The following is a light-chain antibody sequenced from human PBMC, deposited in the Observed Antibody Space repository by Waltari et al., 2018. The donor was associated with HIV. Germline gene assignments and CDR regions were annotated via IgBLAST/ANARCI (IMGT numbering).Light chain of an antibody. CDR2: GAS. V-gene: IGKV1-6*01. CDR1: QGIRHD. CDR3: LQEYTYPRT. J-gene: IGKJ3*01. Sequence: AIQMTQSPSSLSASVGDNVTITCRASQGIRHDLGWYQHRPGKAPKLLIYGASTLDSGVPSRFSGGGSGTVFTLTVNSLQPEDFATYYCLQEYTYPRTFGPGTKVDV.